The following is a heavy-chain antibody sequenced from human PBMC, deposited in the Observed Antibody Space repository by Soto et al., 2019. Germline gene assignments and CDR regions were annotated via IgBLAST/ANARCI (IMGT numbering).Heavy chain of an antibody. Sequence: SETLSLTCTVSGGSVNSYSWTWIRQHPGKGLEWIGYMFYSGSTNYNPSLQSRVTISVDRSKNQFSLKLSSVTAADTAVYYCARHGGLTMVRGVLTAFDIWGQGTMVTVSS. CDR2: MFYSGST. J-gene: IGHJ3*02. CDR3: ARHGGLTMVRGVLTAFDI. V-gene: IGHV4-59*08. D-gene: IGHD3-10*01. CDR1: GGSVNSYS.